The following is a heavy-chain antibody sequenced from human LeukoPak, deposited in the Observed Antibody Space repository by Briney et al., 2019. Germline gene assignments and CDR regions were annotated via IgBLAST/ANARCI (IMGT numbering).Heavy chain of an antibody. CDR3: SNGIYRDSY. Sequence: GGSLRLSCEASGFTFTSYWMAWVRQAPGKGLEWVANIAQDGAEAVYADSVRGRFSISRDNAKNSLYLQVNNLRAEDTAVYYCSNGIYRDSYWGQGTQVTVSS. V-gene: IGHV3-7*01. CDR2: IAQDGAEA. J-gene: IGHJ4*02. D-gene: IGHD1-26*01. CDR1: GFTFTSYW.